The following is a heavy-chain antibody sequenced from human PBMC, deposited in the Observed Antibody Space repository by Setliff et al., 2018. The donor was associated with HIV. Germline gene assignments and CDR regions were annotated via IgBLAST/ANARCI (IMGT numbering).Heavy chain of an antibody. Sequence: SVKVSCKASGYSFTGYYVNWVRQAPGQGLEWIGGIIPIFGTANYAQKFQGRVTITTDESTGTTYMELSSLRSEDTAVYYCAREVGTYSGSYAVADGFDIWGQGTMVTVS. V-gene: IGHV1-69*05. CDR3: AREVGTYSGSYAVADGFDI. D-gene: IGHD1-26*01. J-gene: IGHJ3*02. CDR1: GYSFTGYY. CDR2: IIPIFGTA.